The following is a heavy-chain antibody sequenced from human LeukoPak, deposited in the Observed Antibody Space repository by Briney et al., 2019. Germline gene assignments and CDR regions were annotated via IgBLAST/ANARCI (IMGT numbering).Heavy chain of an antibody. CDR1: GGSFSGYY. J-gene: IGHJ4*02. V-gene: IGHV4-34*01. Sequence: SETLSLTCAVYGGSFSGYYWSWIRQPPGKGLEWIGEFNHSGSTNYNPSLKSRVTISVDTSKNQFSLKLSSVTAADTAVYYCARASGAIFGVASAKFDYWGQGTLVTVSS. CDR2: FNHSGST. CDR3: ARASGAIFGVASAKFDY. D-gene: IGHD3-3*01.